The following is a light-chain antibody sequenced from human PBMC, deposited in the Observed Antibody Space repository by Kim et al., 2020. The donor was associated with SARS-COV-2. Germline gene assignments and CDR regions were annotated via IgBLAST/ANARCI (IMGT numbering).Light chain of an antibody. Sequence: QAGLSQPPSMSKPPPQTPPPTPTGNRNNVGTLGVAWLQQHQVLPPKILSYRDNNRPSGISERFSASRSGNTASLTIAGLQPEDEADYYCSAWDSSLNTWMFGGGTQLTVL. CDR1: RNNVGTLG. CDR2: RDN. CDR3: SAWDSSLNTWM. J-gene: IGLJ3*02. V-gene: IGLV10-54*04.